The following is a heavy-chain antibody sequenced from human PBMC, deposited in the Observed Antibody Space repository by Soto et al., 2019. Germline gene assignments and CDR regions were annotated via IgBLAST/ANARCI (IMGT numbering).Heavy chain of an antibody. CDR1: GFTFSDYG. J-gene: IGHJ4*02. CDR2: ISRGSDTI. CDR3: ARVSSTWEDDY. D-gene: IGHD6-13*01. V-gene: IGHV3-48*02. Sequence: EVQLVESGGCLVQPGGSLRLSCAASGFTFSDYGVNWVRQAPGTGLEWISYISRGSDTIYYADSVMGRFTISRDDAQNSLFLQINSLRDEDTAVYYCARVSSTWEDDYWGQGTLVTVSS.